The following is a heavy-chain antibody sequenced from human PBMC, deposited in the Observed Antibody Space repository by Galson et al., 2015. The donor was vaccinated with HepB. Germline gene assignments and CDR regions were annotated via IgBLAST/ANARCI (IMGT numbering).Heavy chain of an antibody. CDR3: AREPPEGFHFDN. CDR1: GYTFTSYY. Sequence: SVKASCKASGYTFTSYYVHWVRQAPGQGLEWMGIIRPGVGSTVYAQKFQGRLIMTRDTSTSTVYMELSSLTSEDTAVYYCAREPPEGFHFDNWGQGTLVTVSS. J-gene: IGHJ4*02. CDR2: IRPGVGST. V-gene: IGHV1-46*01.